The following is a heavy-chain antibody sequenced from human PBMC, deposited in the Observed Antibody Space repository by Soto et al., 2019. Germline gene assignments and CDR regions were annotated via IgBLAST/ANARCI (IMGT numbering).Heavy chain of an antibody. CDR1: GASIPDNNW. CDR2: VVHWGCS. J-gene: IGHJ4*02. CDR3: ARHVGVPGTRGFEN. Sequence: QVQLQESGPGLVKPSETLSLTCAVSGASIPDNNWWSWVRQSPGKGLEWIGEVVHWGCSNYNPSLGSRVTVSMDRSKHQFSLTLISVTAADSDVGYCARHVGVPGTRGFENWGQGMRVTGSS. D-gene: IGHD6-19*01. V-gene: IGHV4-4*02.